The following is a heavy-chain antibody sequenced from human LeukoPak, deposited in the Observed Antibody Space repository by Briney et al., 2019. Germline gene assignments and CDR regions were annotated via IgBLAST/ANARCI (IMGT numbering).Heavy chain of an antibody. CDR3: ARCDWNYGCAFDI. Sequence: PSETLSLTCTVSGGSISSYYWSWIRQPPGKGLEWIGYIYSSGSTNYNPSLKGRVTMSVDTSQNQFSLKLSSVTAADTAVYYCARCDWNYGCAFDIWGQGTMVTVSS. D-gene: IGHD1-7*01. CDR1: GGSISSYY. J-gene: IGHJ3*02. V-gene: IGHV4-4*09. CDR2: IYSSGST.